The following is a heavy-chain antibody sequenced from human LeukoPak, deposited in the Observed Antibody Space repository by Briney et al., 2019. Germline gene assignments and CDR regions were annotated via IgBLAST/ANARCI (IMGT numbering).Heavy chain of an antibody. Sequence: GGSLRLSCAASGFTFSSYWMSWVRQAPGKGLEWAANIKQDGSEKYYVDSVKGRFTISRDNAKNSLYLQMNSLRAEDTAVYYCARDRVEWFGELLTDYWGQGTLVTVSS. D-gene: IGHD3-10*01. V-gene: IGHV3-7*03. CDR3: ARDRVEWFGELLTDY. J-gene: IGHJ4*02. CDR1: GFTFSSYW. CDR2: IKQDGSEK.